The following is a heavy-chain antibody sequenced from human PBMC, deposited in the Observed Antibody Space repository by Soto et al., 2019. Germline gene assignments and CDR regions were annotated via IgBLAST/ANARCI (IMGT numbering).Heavy chain of an antibody. Sequence: PWGSVRISCADCGFTVISRYMNWVRQAPGRGLEWVSIIWSAGLTYYADSVRGRFTISRDISKNILFLQMNNLRAEDSAIYYCARELPPDLWGQGTLVTVSS. J-gene: IGHJ5*02. CDR2: IWSAGLT. V-gene: IGHV3-53*01. CDR3: ARELPPDL. D-gene: IGHD2-15*01. CDR1: GFTVISRY.